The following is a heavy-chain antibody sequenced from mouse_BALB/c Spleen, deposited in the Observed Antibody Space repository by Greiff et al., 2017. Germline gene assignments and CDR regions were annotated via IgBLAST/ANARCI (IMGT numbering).Heavy chain of an antibody. V-gene: IGHV5-9*03. CDR1: GFTFSSYT. J-gene: IGHJ2*01. Sequence: EVKLVESGGGLVKPGGSLKLSCAASGFTFSSYTMSWVRQTQEKRLEWVATISSGGGNTYYPDSVKGRFTISRDNAKNNLYLQMSSLRSEDTALYYCARLYGNFLPYFDYWGQGTTLTVSS. CDR3: ARLYGNFLPYFDY. CDR2: ISSGGGNT. D-gene: IGHD2-1*01.